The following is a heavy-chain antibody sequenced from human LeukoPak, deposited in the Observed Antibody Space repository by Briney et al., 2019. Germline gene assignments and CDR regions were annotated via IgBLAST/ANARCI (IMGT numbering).Heavy chain of an antibody. CDR1: GFTVSSNY. Sequence: GGSLILSCAASGFTVSSNYMSWVRQAPGKGLEWVSVIYSGGSTYYADSVKGRFTISRDNSKNTLYLQMNSLRAEDTAVYYCARAESGYSYGYIYYYGMDVWGQGTTVTVSS. CDR3: ARAESGYSYGYIYYYGMDV. V-gene: IGHV3-53*01. D-gene: IGHD5-18*01. CDR2: IYSGGST. J-gene: IGHJ6*02.